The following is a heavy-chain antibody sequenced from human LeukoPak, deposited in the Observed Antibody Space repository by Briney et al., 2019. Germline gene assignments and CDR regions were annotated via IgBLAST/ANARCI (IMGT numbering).Heavy chain of an antibody. D-gene: IGHD4-17*01. CDR1: GFTFSSNY. CDR2: IYSGGST. J-gene: IGHJ4*02. V-gene: IGHV3-53*01. CDR3: AREAVTRNSFDY. Sequence: GGSLRLSCAASGFTFSSNYMNWVRQAPGKGLEWVSVIYSGGSTYYADSVKGRFTISRDNSKNTLYLQMNSLRAEDTAVYYCAREAVTRNSFDYWGQGTLVTVSS.